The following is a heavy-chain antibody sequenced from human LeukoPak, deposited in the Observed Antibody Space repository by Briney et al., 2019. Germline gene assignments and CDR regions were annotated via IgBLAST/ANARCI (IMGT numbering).Heavy chain of an antibody. CDR2: INHSGST. J-gene: IGHJ5*02. Sequence: SETLSLTCAVYGGSFSGYYWSWIRQPPGKGLEWIGEINHSGSTNYNPSLKSRGTISVDTSKNQFSLKLRSVTAADTAVYYCARGSIRYFDWLLLWWFDPWGQGTLVTVSS. CDR3: ARGSIRYFDWLLLWWFDP. V-gene: IGHV4-34*01. D-gene: IGHD3-9*01. CDR1: GGSFSGYY.